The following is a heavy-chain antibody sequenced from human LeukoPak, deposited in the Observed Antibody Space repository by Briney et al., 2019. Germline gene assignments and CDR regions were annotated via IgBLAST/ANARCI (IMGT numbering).Heavy chain of an antibody. D-gene: IGHD3-22*01. CDR3: ARGQSEVHYYDSSGSLDY. J-gene: IGHJ4*02. V-gene: IGHV4-34*01. Sequence: SETLSLTCAVYGGSFSGYYWSWIRQPPGKGLEWIGEINHSGSTNYSPSLKVRVTISVDTSKNQFSLNLSSVTAADTAVYYCARGQSEVHYYDSSGSLDYWGQGTLVTVSS. CDR1: GGSFSGYY. CDR2: INHSGST.